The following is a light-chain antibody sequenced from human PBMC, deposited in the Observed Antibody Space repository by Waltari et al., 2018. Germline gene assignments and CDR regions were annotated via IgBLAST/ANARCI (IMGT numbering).Light chain of an antibody. CDR2: EVS. J-gene: IGLJ2*01. CDR3: TSYAAGNTLV. CDR1: NSDVGGYTH. Sequence: QSALTQPPSASGSSGQSVTISCTGTNSDVGGYTHAPWYQQHPGKAPKFIIYEVSKRPSGVPDRFSGSKSGNTASLIVSGLQAEDEADYYCTSYAAGNTLVFGGGTKLTVL. V-gene: IGLV2-8*01.